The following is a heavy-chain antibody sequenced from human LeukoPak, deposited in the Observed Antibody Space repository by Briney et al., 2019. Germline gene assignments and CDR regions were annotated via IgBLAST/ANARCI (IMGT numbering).Heavy chain of an antibody. CDR2: INSDGSST. CDR3: ARGVRIAVAGYIDC. D-gene: IGHD6-19*01. CDR1: GFTFSNYW. Sequence: GGSLRLSCAASGFTFSNYWMHWVRQAPGKGLVWVSRINSDGSSTSYADSVKGRFTISRDNAKNTLYLQMNSLRSDDTAVYYCARGVRIAVAGYIDCWGQGTLVTVSS. J-gene: IGHJ4*02. V-gene: IGHV3-74*01.